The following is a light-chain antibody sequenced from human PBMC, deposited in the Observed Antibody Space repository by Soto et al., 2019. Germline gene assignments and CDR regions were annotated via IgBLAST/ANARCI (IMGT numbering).Light chain of an antibody. CDR3: SSYTTSNNRQIV. V-gene: IGLV2-14*03. CDR2: DVS. Sequence: QSVLTQPASVTGAAGQSISITCTGTSSDDGGYNYVSWYQHHPGKAPKLMIFDVSNRPSGVSNRFPGSKSGNTASLTISGLQSDDEADYYCSSYTTSNNRQIVFGTGTKVTVL. CDR1: SSDDGGYNY. J-gene: IGLJ1*01.